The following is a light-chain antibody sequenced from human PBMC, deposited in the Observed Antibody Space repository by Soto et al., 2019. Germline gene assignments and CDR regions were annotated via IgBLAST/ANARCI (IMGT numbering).Light chain of an antibody. CDR3: QQYGSSPPYT. CDR2: GSS. J-gene: IGKJ2*01. Sequence: EVVLTQSPGTLSLSPGERATLSCRPSQTVSNNYLAWYQQKPGQSPKLLIFGSSDRATGIPDRFSGSGSGTDFTLTISRLEPEDFAVYYCQQYGSSPPYTFGQGTKLEIK. V-gene: IGKV3-20*01. CDR1: QTVSNNY.